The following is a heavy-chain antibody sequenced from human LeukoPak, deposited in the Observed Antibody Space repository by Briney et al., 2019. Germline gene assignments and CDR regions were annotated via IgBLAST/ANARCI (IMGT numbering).Heavy chain of an antibody. Sequence: SETLSLTCTVSGGSVSSGNYYWNWIRQPPGKGLEWIGYIFYTGSTNHNPSLKSRLTISVDTSKNQFSLKLTSVTAADSAVYYCARGSGTYPYYFDYWGQGTLVTVSS. D-gene: IGHD1-26*01. CDR3: ARGSGTYPYYFDY. CDR2: IFYTGST. V-gene: IGHV4-61*01. CDR1: GGSVSSGNYY. J-gene: IGHJ4*02.